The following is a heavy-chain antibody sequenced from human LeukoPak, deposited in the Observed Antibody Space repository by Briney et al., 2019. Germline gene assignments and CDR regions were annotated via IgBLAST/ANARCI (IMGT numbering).Heavy chain of an antibody. V-gene: IGHV4-59*12. J-gene: IGHJ5*02. D-gene: IGHD3-9*01. CDR1: GGSISSYY. Sequence: SETLSLTCTVSGGSISSYYWSWIRQPPGKGLEWIGYIYYSGSTNYSPSLKSRVTISVDTSKNQFSLKLSSVTAADTAVYYCARYALRCFDGPRWFDPWGQGTLVTVSS. CDR2: IYYSGST. CDR3: ARYALRCFDGPRWFDP.